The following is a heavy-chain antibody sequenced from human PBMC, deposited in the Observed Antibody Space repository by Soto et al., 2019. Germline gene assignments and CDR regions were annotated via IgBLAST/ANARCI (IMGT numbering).Heavy chain of an antibody. CDR3: ARGFSSSWEY. V-gene: IGHV3-23*01. Sequence: PGGSLRLSCAASGFTFNNYIMTWVRQVPGKGLEWVSGISENGGGKYHADSVKGRFTISRDNSQNTLFLQMNSLRVEDTAKYFCARGFSSSWEYWGQGALVTVSS. CDR1: GFTFNNYI. J-gene: IGHJ4*02. CDR2: ISENGGGK. D-gene: IGHD6-13*01.